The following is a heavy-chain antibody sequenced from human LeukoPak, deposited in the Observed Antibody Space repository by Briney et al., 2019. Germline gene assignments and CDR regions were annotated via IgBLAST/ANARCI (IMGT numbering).Heavy chain of an antibody. V-gene: IGHV4-34*01. CDR1: GGSFSGYY. J-gene: IGHJ4*02. Sequence: PSETLSLTCAVYGGSFSGYYWSWIRQPPGKGLEWIGEINHSGSTNYNPSLKSRVTISVDTSKNQFSLKLSSVTAADTAVYYCARGGAGPRLRYFDWLFNIFDYWGQGTLVTVPS. D-gene: IGHD3-9*01. CDR3: ARGGAGPRLRYFDWLFNIFDY. CDR2: INHSGST.